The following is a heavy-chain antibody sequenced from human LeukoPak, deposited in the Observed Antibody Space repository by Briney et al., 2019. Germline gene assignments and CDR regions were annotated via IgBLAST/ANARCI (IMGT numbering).Heavy chain of an antibody. Sequence: PSETLSLTCTVSGGSISSGDYYWSWIRQPPGKGLEWIGYIYYSGSTYYNPSLKSRVTISVDTSKNQFSLKLSSVTAADTAVYYCARRYLHYYGSGSYLHYFDYWGQGTLVTVSS. CDR3: ARRYLHYYGSGSYLHYFDY. CDR2: IYYSGST. D-gene: IGHD3-10*01. V-gene: IGHV4-30-4*08. CDR1: GGSISSGDYY. J-gene: IGHJ4*02.